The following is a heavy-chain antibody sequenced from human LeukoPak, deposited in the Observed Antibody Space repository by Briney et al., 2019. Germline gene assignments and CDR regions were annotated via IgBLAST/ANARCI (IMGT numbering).Heavy chain of an antibody. J-gene: IGHJ2*01. Sequence: ASVKVSCKASGYTFTSYGITWVRQAPGQGLEWMGWISAYNGNTHYTQKLQGRVTMTTDTSTSTAYMELRSLRSDDTAVYYCARVHSYDSSGYYLGDHWYFDLWGRVTLVTVSS. V-gene: IGHV1-18*01. CDR3: ARVHSYDSSGYYLGDHWYFDL. D-gene: IGHD3-22*01. CDR1: GYTFTSYG. CDR2: ISAYNGNT.